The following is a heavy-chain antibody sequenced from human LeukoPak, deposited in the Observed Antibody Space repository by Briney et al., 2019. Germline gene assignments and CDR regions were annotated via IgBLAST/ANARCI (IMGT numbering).Heavy chain of an antibody. CDR1: GYSISIGHY. CDR3: ARVLDYYGSGTYGFDY. Sequence: PSETLSLTCAVSGYSISIGHYWGWIRQPPGKGLEWIASIYHSGSTFYNPSLKSRVTISVDTSKNQFSLELSSVTVADTAIYYCARVLDYYGSGTYGFDYGGQGTLVTVSS. CDR2: IYHSGST. D-gene: IGHD3-10*01. V-gene: IGHV4-38-2*01. J-gene: IGHJ4*02.